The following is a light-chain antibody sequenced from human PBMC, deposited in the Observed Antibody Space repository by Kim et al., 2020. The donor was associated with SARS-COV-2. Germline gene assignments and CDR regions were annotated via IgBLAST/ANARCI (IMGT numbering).Light chain of an antibody. V-gene: IGLV2-11*03. CDR2: DVS. J-gene: IGLJ2*01. CDR3: CSYAGSYTEV. Sequence: GLSITSTCTGTSREVCGYNYVSWYQQHPGKAPKVMIYDVSKRPSGVPDRFSGSKSGNTASLTSSGLQGEDEADYYCCSYAGSYTEVFGGGTQLTVL. CDR1: SREVCGYNY.